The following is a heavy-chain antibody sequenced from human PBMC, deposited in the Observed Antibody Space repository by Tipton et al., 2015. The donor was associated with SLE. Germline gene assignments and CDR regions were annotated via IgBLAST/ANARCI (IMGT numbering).Heavy chain of an antibody. CDR2: IHYNRDT. CDR1: GASLSSHY. CDR3: ARDGRGYCDNSGCSEYHWFDP. V-gene: IGHV4-59*11. Sequence: TLSLTCTVSGASLSSHYWNWIRQTPGKGLEWIGYIHYNRDTNYHPSLQSRVTISVDTSKNQLPLKLTSVTAADTAVYYCARDGRGYCDNSGCSEYHWFDPWGQGTLVTVSS. D-gene: IGHD3-22*01. J-gene: IGHJ5*02.